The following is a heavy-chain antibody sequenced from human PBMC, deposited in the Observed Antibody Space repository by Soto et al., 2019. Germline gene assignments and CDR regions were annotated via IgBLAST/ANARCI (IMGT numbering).Heavy chain of an antibody. D-gene: IGHD5-18*01. CDR3: ARNGYSYGYGWFDP. Sequence: QVQLVQSGAEVKKPGSSVKVSCKASGGTFSSYAISWVRQAPGQGLEWMGGIIPIFGTANYAQKFQGRITITADEPTSTPYMELSSLRAEDTAVYYCARNGYSYGYGWFDPWGQGTLVTVSS. J-gene: IGHJ5*02. V-gene: IGHV1-69*01. CDR1: GGTFSSYA. CDR2: IIPIFGTA.